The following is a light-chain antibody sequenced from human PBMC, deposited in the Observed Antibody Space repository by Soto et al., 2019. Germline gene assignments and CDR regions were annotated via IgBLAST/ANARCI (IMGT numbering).Light chain of an antibody. CDR1: QDINKF. Sequence: DIQIAQSPSSLSASVGDRVSIACQASQDINKFLSWFQLKPGKAPKLLIYDASTLEAGVPSRFSGSGSGTDFTFTISSLQPEDIATYFCQQYDDLPYTFGQGTKLEIK. CDR3: QQYDDLPYT. V-gene: IGKV1-33*01. CDR2: DAS. J-gene: IGKJ2*01.